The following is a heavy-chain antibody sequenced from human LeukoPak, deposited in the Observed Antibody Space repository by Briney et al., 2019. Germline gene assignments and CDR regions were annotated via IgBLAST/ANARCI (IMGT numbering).Heavy chain of an antibody. CDR3: AREGQFGEVFD. V-gene: IGHV3-13*01. CDR2: IGTAGDT. D-gene: IGHD3-10*01. CDR1: GFTFSSYD. J-gene: IGHJ4*02. Sequence: GGSLRLSCAASGFTFSSYDMHWVRQATGKGLEWVSAIGTAGDTYYPGSVKGRFTISRENAENSLYLQMNRLRAGDTAVYYCAREGQFGEVFDWGQGTLVTVSS.